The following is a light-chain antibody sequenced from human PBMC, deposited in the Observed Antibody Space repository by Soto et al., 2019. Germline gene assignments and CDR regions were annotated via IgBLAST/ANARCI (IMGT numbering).Light chain of an antibody. CDR1: QSLLHSNGYNY. V-gene: IGKV2-28*01. CDR3: MQALQTPRT. Sequence: DIVMTQSPLSLPVAAGEPASISCRSSQSLLHSNGYNYLDWYLQKPGQSPQLLIYLGSNRSSGVPDRFSGSGSGTDFTLKISRVEAEDVGVYYCMQALQTPRTFGGGTKVDIK. J-gene: IGKJ4*01. CDR2: LGS.